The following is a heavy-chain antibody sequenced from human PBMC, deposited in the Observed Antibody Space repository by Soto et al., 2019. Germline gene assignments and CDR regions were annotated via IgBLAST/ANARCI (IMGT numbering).Heavy chain of an antibody. CDR1: GGTFSSYA. V-gene: IGHV1-69*12. CDR2: TIPIFGTA. D-gene: IGHD2-15*01. CDR3: ARDHGYWSGGSCYVWGY. Sequence: QVQLVQSGAEVTKPGSSVKVSCKAPGGTFSSYAISWVRQAPGQGLEWVGGTIPIFGTADYAQKFQGRVTITADESTSTAYMERSSLRSEDTAVYYCARDHGYWSGGSCYVWGYWGQGTLVTVSS. J-gene: IGHJ4*02.